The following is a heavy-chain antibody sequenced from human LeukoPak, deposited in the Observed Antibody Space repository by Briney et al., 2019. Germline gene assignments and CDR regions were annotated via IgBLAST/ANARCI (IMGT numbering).Heavy chain of an antibody. D-gene: IGHD5-12*01. CDR3: ANGGIVATIYGYFGY. CDR1: GFTFSSYG. CDR2: TSLDGSNK. V-gene: IGHV3-30*18. Sequence: GGSLRLSCAASGFTFSSYGMHWVRQAPGKGLEWVAVTSLDGSNKYYADSVKGRFTISRDNSKNTLYLQMNSLRVEDTAVYYCANGGIVATIYGYFGYWGQGTLVTVSS. J-gene: IGHJ4*02.